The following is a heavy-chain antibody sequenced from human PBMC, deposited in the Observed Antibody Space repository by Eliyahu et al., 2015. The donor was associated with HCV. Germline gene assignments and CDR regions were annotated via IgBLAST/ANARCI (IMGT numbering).Heavy chain of an antibody. CDR2: FTGPPYTT. D-gene: IGHD3-16*01. CDR1: GFTFSNSA. J-gene: IGHJ6*02. V-gene: IGHV3-23*01. Sequence: EVQLLESGGGLVQPGGSLRLSCAASGFTFSNSAMNWVRQAAGKGLGWVSTFTGPPYTTYYADSVQGRFTISRDNSKNMLYLQMNSLRAEDTAVYFCAKAASYAYDYYVMDVWGQGTTVTVSS. CDR3: AKAASYAYDYYVMDV.